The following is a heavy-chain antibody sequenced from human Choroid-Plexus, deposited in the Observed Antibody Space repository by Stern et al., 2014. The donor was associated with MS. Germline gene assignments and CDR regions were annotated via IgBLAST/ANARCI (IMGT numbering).Heavy chain of an antibody. CDR1: GFTFGSCA. D-gene: IGHD2-8*01. J-gene: IGHJ5*02. CDR2: VSYDGSNK. Sequence: VHLVESGGGVVQPGRPLRLSCAASGFTFGSCAMHWVRQAPGNGLEWVAGVSYDGSNKYYADSVKGRFTVSRDNSQNTLYMQMSSLRAEDTAVYYCAKDRQYLTYFFDHWGQGSLVTVSS. CDR3: AKDRQYLTYFFDH. V-gene: IGHV3-30*18.